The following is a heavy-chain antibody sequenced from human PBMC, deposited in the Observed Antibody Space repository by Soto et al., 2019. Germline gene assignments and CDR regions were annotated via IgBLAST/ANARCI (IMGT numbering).Heavy chain of an antibody. V-gene: IGHV1-69*01. CDR2: IIPIFGTA. Sequence: QVQLVQSGAAVKKPGSSVKVSCKASGGTFSSYAISWVRQAPGQGLEWMGGIIPIFGTANYAQKFQGRVTITADESTSTAYMELSSLRSEDTAGYYCVRVCSQHHGDYSSISGWFEPWGQGTLVTVSS. CDR1: GGTFSSYA. J-gene: IGHJ5*02. D-gene: IGHD4-17*01. CDR3: VRVCSQHHGDYSSISGWFEP.